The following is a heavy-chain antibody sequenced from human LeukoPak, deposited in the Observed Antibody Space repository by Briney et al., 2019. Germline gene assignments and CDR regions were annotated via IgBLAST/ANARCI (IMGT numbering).Heavy chain of an antibody. CDR1: GYTFTSYA. J-gene: IGHJ5*02. CDR3: AREDPTAKYYYDSSGLLP. CDR2: INAGNGNT. D-gene: IGHD3-22*01. Sequence: ASVKVSRKASGYTFTSYAMHWVRQAPGQRVEWMGWINAGNGNTKYSQKFQGRVTITRDTSASTAYMELSSLRSEDTAVYYCAREDPTAKYYYDSSGLLPWGQGTLVTVSS. V-gene: IGHV1-3*01.